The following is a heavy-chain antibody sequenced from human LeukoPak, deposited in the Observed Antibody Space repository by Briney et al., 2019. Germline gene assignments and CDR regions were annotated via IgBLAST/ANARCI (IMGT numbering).Heavy chain of an antibody. CDR2: IYHTGSA. CDR3: ARAPTGTGGWNWFDP. Sequence: SETLSLTCSVSGYSFTSGHYWGWIRQPPGKGLEWIANIYHTGSAHYNPSLKSRVTISVDTSKNQFSLKLSSVTAADTAVYYCARAPTGTGGWNWFDPWGQGTLVTVSS. CDR1: GYSFTSGHY. D-gene: IGHD1-1*01. J-gene: IGHJ5*02. V-gene: IGHV4-38-2*02.